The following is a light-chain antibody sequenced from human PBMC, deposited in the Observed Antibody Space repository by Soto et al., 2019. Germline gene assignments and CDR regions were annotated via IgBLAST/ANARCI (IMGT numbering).Light chain of an antibody. Sequence: EIALTQSPGTRSLSPGARDTLSCRASQSGTSIHLAWDQQKPDQAPRLLLYDVSSRATGSPDRFSGIGSGIDFTLTIKRLEHADFAVYYCQRYGTSATWTFCHGIKVEVK. CDR2: DVS. CDR3: QRYGTSATWT. J-gene: IGKJ1*01. V-gene: IGKV3-20*01. CDR1: QSGTSIH.